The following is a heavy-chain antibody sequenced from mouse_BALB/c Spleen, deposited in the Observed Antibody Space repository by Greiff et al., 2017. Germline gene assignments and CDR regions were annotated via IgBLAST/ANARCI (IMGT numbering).Heavy chain of an antibody. V-gene: IGHV5-12-2*01. CDR2: ISNGGGST. J-gene: IGHJ3*01. CDR1: GFTFSSYT. Sequence: EVKLMESGGGLVQPGGSLKLSCAASGFTFSSYTMSWVRQTPEKRLEWVAYISNGGGSTYYPDTVKGRFTISRDNAKNTLYLQMSSLKSEDTAMYYCASSDGYYGLAYWGQGTLVTVSA. CDR3: ASSDGYYGLAY. D-gene: IGHD2-3*01.